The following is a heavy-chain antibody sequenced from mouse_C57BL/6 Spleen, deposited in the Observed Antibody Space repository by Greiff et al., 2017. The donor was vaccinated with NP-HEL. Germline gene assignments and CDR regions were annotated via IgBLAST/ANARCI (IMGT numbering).Heavy chain of an antibody. CDR2: IYPGSGST. D-gene: IGHD2-5*01. CDR3: ARSYSNGYYAMDY. CDR1: GYTFTSYW. J-gene: IGHJ4*01. V-gene: IGHV1-55*01. Sequence: VQLQQPGAELVKPGASVKMSCKASGYTFTSYWITWVKQRPGQGLEWIGDIYPGSGSTNYNEKFKSKATLTVDTSSSTAYMQLSSLTSEDSAVYYCARSYSNGYYAMDYWGQGTSVTVSS.